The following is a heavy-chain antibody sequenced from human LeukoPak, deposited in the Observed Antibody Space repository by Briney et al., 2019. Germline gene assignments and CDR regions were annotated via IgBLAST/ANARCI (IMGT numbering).Heavy chain of an antibody. V-gene: IGHV7-4-1*02. CDR1: GYSFTTYA. CDR3: ARGYCSGGTCHTCDY. CDR2: INTDTGNP. Sequence: ASVKVSCKASGYSFTTYAMNWVRQAPGQGLEWTGWINTDTGNPTYAQGFTGRFVFSLDTSVSTAYLQISSLKAEDTAVYYCARGYCSGGTCHTCDYWGQGTLVTVSS. J-gene: IGHJ4*02. D-gene: IGHD2-15*01.